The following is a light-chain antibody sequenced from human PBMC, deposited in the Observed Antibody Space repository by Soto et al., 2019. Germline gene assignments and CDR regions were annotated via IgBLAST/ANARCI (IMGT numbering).Light chain of an antibody. CDR3: QQYETLPPT. V-gene: IGKV1-33*01. CDR1: QDIYNY. Sequence: DIQMTQSPSSLSASVGDRVTITCQASQDIYNYLNWYQQKPGKAPKLLIYGASNLQTGVPSRFTGSGSWTDFTFTISSLQSEDIATYYCQQYETLPPTFGGGTKVEIK. CDR2: GAS. J-gene: IGKJ4*01.